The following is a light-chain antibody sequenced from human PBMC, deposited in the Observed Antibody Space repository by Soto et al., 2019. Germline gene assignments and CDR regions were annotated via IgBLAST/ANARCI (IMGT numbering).Light chain of an antibody. CDR1: QSISSW. J-gene: IGKJ1*01. CDR3: QQYNSYSSGT. Sequence: DIQMTQTTSTLSASVGDRVTITCRASQSISSWLAWYQQKPGKAPKLLIYDASSLESGVPSRFSGSGSGTEFTLTISSLQPDDFATYYCQQYNSYSSGTFGQGTKVDIK. CDR2: DAS. V-gene: IGKV1-5*01.